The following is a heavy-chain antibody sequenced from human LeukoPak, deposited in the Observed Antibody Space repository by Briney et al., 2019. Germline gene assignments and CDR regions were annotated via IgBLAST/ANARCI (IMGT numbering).Heavy chain of an antibody. V-gene: IGHV3-23*01. J-gene: IGHJ4*02. CDR2: ISGDGDDI. CDR3: ARRLGENSGPFDY. CDR1: GFTCGSHA. Sequence: SGGSLRLSCAASGFTCGSHAESWVRQAPGKGLEWVSTISGDGDDIYYAESVKGRVTISGDDSKNTVYLQMNSLRAEDTAIYYCARRLGENSGPFDYWGQGTLVTVSS. D-gene: IGHD4-23*01.